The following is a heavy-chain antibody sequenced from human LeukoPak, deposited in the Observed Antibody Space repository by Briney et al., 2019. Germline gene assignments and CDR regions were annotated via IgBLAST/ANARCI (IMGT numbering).Heavy chain of an antibody. Sequence: GGSLRLSCAASGFTFSTYWMTWVRQAPGKGLEWVANIKKDGSEKYYVDSVKGRFTISRDNAKNSLYLQMNSLRVEDTAVYYRAIDRRYWGQGTLVTVSS. CDR2: IKKDGSEK. CDR3: AIDRRY. CDR1: GFTFSTYW. V-gene: IGHV3-7*01. J-gene: IGHJ4*02.